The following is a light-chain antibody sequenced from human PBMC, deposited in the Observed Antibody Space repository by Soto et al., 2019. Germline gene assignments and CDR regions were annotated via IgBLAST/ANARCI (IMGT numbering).Light chain of an antibody. CDR3: SSFTTDYFYV. Sequence: QSALTQPASVSGSPGQSITISCTRTGSDIGAYNYVSWYQQHPGKAPKLIIHGVTHRPSGVSTRFSASKSAYTASLTISGLQAEDEADYYCSSFTTDYFYVFGPGTKLTVL. CDR2: GVT. V-gene: IGLV2-14*01. CDR1: GSDIGAYNY. J-gene: IGLJ1*01.